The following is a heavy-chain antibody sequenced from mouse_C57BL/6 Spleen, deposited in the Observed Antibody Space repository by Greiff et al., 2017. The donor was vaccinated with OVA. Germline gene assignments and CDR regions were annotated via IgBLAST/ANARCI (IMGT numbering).Heavy chain of an antibody. CDR2: VSSGSSTI. J-gene: IGHJ1*03. CDR1: GFTFSDYG. CDR3: ARGGYYGYWYFDV. V-gene: IGHV5-17*01. Sequence: EVMLVESGGGLVKPGGSLKLSCAASGFTFSDYGMHWVRQAPEKGLEWVAYVSSGSSTIYYADTVKGRFTISRDNAKNTLFLQMTSLRSEDTAMYYCARGGYYGYWYFDVWGTGTTVTVSS. D-gene: IGHD2-3*01.